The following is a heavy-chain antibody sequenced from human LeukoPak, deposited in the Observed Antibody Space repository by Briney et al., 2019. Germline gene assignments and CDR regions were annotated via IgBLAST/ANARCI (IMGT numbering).Heavy chain of an antibody. CDR1: GFIFSTYA. CDR2: ISGSGGST. D-gene: IGHD6-13*01. J-gene: IGHJ4*02. V-gene: IGHV3-23*01. CDR3: AKDPEVSSWYGLYFDY. Sequence: PGGSLRLSCATSGFIFSTYALSWVRQAPGKGLEWVSAISGSGGSTYYADSVKGRFTISRDNSENTLYLQMNSLRAEDTAVYYCAKDPEVSSWYGLYFDYWGQGTLVTVSS.